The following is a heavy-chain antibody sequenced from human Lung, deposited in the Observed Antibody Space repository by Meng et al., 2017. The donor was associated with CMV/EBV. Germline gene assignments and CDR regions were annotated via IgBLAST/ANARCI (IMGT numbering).Heavy chain of an antibody. CDR2: INPNTGDT. CDR1: GYTFTNYD. J-gene: IGHJ4*02. Sequence: SGYTFTNYDINWVRQATGQGLEWMGWINPNTGDTVYAQNFQGRITFTGDTSMTTVYMDLSSLTSEDTAVYYCARGLGYCSTTSCHSDYWGQGTLVTVSS. CDR3: ARGLGYCSTTSCHSDY. V-gene: IGHV1-8*03. D-gene: IGHD2-2*01.